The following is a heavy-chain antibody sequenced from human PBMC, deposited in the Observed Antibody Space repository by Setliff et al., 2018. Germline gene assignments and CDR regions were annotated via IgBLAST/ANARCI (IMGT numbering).Heavy chain of an antibody. J-gene: IGHJ4*02. CDR3: ARDTRDKFDSSGYYLSFDS. CDR1: GYTFTSYY. CDR2: INPTGGSA. Sequence: ASVKVSCKASGYTFTSYYMHWVRQAPGQGLEWMGLINPTGGSASYAPQFQGRITMTRDTSTSTVYMELSSLKSDDTAVYYCARDTRDKFDSSGYYLSFDSWGQGTLVTVSS. D-gene: IGHD3-22*01. V-gene: IGHV1-46*01.